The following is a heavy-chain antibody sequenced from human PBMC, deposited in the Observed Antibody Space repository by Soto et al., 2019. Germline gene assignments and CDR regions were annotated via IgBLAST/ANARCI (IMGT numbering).Heavy chain of an antibody. Sequence: QVQLQESDAGLVKASQTLSLTCTVSGGSVSSGAYYWTWIRQRPGKGLEWIGYIYYSGSTYYSPSLKSRLSISPDTSKNQFSLRLSSVTAADTAIYYCARARLRAVYAFDIRGQGTMVTVSS. CDR2: IYYSGST. V-gene: IGHV4-31*03. CDR1: GGSVSSGAYY. D-gene: IGHD5-12*01. J-gene: IGHJ3*02. CDR3: ARARLRAVYAFDI.